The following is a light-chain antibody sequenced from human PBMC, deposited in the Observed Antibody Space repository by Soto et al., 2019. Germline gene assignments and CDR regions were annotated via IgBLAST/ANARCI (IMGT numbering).Light chain of an antibody. J-gene: IGLJ2*01. CDR2: EVS. Sequence: QSALTQPPSASGSPGQSVTISCTGTSSDVGGYNYVSWYQPHPGKAPKLMIYEVSKRPSGVADRFSGYKSGNTASLTVSGLQAEDDADYYCSSYAGSNILVVFGGGTKLTVL. V-gene: IGLV2-8*01. CDR3: SSYAGSNILVV. CDR1: SSDVGGYNY.